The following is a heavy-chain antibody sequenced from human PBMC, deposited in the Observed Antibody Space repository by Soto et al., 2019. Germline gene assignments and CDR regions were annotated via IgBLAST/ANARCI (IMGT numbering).Heavy chain of an antibody. Sequence: EVQLLESGGGLVQPGGSLRLSCTASGFTFSSNAMSWVRQAPGKGLEWVSGISGSGGSTYYADSVKGRFTISRDNSKNTLYLQMNGLRAEDTAVYYCAKGPWELGGFDMWGLGTMVTVSS. D-gene: IGHD1-26*01. CDR2: ISGSGGST. V-gene: IGHV3-23*01. J-gene: IGHJ3*02. CDR3: AKGPWELGGFDM. CDR1: GFTFSSNA.